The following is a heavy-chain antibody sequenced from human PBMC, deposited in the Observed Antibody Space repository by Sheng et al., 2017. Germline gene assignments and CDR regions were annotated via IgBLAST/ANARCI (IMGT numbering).Heavy chain of an antibody. V-gene: IGHV4-61*02. CDR1: GGSISSGSYY. CDR2: IYTSGST. J-gene: IGHJ3*02. CDR3: ARETRGYSYVHAFDI. D-gene: IGHD5-18*01. Sequence: QVQLQESGPGLVKPSQTLSLTCTVSGGSISSGSYYWSWIRQPAGKGLEWIGRIYTSGSTNYNPSLKSRVTISVDTSKNQFSLKLSSVTAADTAVYYCARETRGYSYVHAFDIWGQGTMVTVSS.